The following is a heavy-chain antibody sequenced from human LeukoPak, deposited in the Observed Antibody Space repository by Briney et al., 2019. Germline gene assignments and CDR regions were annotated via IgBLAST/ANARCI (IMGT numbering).Heavy chain of an antibody. CDR1: GYDFTSFY. D-gene: IGHD3-22*01. J-gene: IGHJ4*02. Sequence: ASVKVSCKASGYDFTSFYIPWARHPPAPALESMGWVSAYNGKTNFAQMVQGRVTMTTDTSTTTAYMELRGLRSDDTAVYYCARGLYYYDSRGLDYWGQGTLVTVSS. CDR2: VSAYNGKT. V-gene: IGHV1-18*01. CDR3: ARGLYYYDSRGLDY.